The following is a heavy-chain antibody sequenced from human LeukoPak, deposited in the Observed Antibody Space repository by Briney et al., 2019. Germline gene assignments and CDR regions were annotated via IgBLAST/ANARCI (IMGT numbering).Heavy chain of an antibody. CDR3: AKALIAVAGTGYYYGMDV. V-gene: IGHV3-23*01. Sequence: PGGSLRLSCAASGFIFSSYAMSWVRQAPGKGLEWVSAIGGSGGSTYYADSVKGRFTISRDNSKNTLYLQMNSLRAEDTAVYYCAKALIAVAGTGYYYGMDVWGQGTTVTVSS. CDR2: IGGSGGST. J-gene: IGHJ6*02. CDR1: GFIFSSYA. D-gene: IGHD6-19*01.